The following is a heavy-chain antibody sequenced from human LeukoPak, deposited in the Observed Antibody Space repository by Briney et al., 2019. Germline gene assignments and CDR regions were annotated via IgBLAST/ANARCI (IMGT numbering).Heavy chain of an antibody. J-gene: IGHJ3*02. CDR1: GYTFTSYG. D-gene: IGHD5-12*01. CDR3: AREKGYSGYKYDAFDI. V-gene: IGHV1-18*01. CDR2: ISAYNGNT. Sequence: GASVKVSCKASGYTFTSYGISWVRQAPGQGLEWMGWISAYNGNTNYAQKLQGRVTVTTDTSTSTAYMELRSLRSDDTAVYYCAREKGYSGYKYDAFDIWGQGTMVTVSS.